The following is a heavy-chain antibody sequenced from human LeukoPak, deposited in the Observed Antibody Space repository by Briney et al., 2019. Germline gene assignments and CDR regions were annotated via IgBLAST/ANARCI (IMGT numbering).Heavy chain of an antibody. CDR3: ARSRRPYYDFSSYDP. Sequence: SETLSLTCTVSGGSISSYYWSWIRQPPGKGLEWIGYIYYSGSTNYNPSLKSRVTISVDTSKNQFSLKLSSVTAADTAVYYCARSRRPYYDFSSYDPWGQGTLVTVSS. V-gene: IGHV4-59*01. CDR2: IYYSGST. J-gene: IGHJ5*02. CDR1: GGSISSYY. D-gene: IGHD3-3*01.